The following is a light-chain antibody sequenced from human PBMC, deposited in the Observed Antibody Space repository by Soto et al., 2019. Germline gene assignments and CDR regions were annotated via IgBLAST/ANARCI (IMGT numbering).Light chain of an antibody. Sequence: AIQMTQSPSSLSVSVGDRVTITCRASQGIGNDVGWYQQKPGKAPKLLIYAASSLQSGVPSRFGGSRSGTDFTLTISSLQPEDFATYYCLQDHNYPLTVGGGTKVEIK. J-gene: IGKJ4*01. CDR3: LQDHNYPLT. CDR1: QGIGND. V-gene: IGKV1-6*01. CDR2: AAS.